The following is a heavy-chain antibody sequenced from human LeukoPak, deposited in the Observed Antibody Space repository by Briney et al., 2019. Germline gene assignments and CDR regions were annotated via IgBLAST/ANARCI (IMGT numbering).Heavy chain of an antibody. V-gene: IGHV3-30*02. J-gene: IGHJ6*02. CDR3: ARDCLPGYCSGGSRITPPYYYGMDV. D-gene: IGHD2-15*01. CDR2: IRYDGGNK. CDR1: GFIFSSHG. Sequence: PGGSLRLSCAASGFIFSSHGMHWVRQAPGKGLEWVAFIRYDGGNKYYADSVKGRFTISRDNSKNTLFLQMNSLRAEDTAVYYCARDCLPGYCSGGSRITPPYYYGMDVWGQGTTVTVSS.